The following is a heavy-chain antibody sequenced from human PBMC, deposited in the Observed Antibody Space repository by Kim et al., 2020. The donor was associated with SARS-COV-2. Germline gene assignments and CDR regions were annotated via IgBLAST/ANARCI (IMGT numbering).Heavy chain of an antibody. Sequence: GGSLRLSCAASGFTFSNYAMSWVRQAPGKGLEWVSGITGSGSGGITYYADSVKDRFTISRDNSENILYLQMNSLRVEDTALYYCAKAYYYGSGSNYKTFDSWGQGTLVTVS. D-gene: IGHD3-10*01. CDR1: GFTFSNYA. V-gene: IGHV3-23*01. CDR3: AKAYYYGSGSNYKTFDS. CDR2: ITGSGSGGIT. J-gene: IGHJ4*02.